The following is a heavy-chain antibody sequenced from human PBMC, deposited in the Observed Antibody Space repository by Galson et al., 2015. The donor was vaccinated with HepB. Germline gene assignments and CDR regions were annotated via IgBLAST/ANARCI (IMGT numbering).Heavy chain of an antibody. CDR1: GFTFTPYT. CDR3: ARERGGRYMVV. Sequence: SLRLSCAASGFTFTPYTMNWVRQAPGKGLECISYIISNSNNIYYADSVKGRFTISRDNAKSSLYLQMNSLRAEDTAVYYCARERGGRYMVVWGKGTTVTVS. J-gene: IGHJ6*03. CDR2: IISNSNNI. V-gene: IGHV3-48*01. D-gene: IGHD3-10*01.